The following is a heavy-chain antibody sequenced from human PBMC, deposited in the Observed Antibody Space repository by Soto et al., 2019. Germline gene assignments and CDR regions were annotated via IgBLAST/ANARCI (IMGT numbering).Heavy chain of an antibody. V-gene: IGHV4-61*08. CDR3: AGSSGSGNYGMDV. D-gene: IGHD3-10*01. CDR2: IYYGGST. Sequence: PSETLSLTCTVSGGSISSGGYYWSWIRQHPGKGLEWIGYIYYGGSTNYNPSLRSRVTISVDTSKNQSSLKLRSVTAADTAVYYCAGSSGSGNYGMDVWGQGTTVTVSS. J-gene: IGHJ6*02. CDR1: GGSISSGGYY.